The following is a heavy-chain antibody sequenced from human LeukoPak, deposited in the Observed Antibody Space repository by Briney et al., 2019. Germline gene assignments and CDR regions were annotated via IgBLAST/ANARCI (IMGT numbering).Heavy chain of an antibody. J-gene: IGHJ6*02. CDR3: ARPAYSYYYDSSGYSDYYGMDV. CDR2: IIPIFGKA. V-gene: IGHV1-69*13. CDR1: GGTFSSYA. D-gene: IGHD3-22*01. Sequence: SVKVSCKASGGTFSSYAISWVRQAPGQGLEWMGGIIPIFGKANYAQKFQGRVTITADESTSTAYMELSSLRSEDTAVYYCARPAYSYYYDSSGYSDYYGMDVWGQGTTVTVSS.